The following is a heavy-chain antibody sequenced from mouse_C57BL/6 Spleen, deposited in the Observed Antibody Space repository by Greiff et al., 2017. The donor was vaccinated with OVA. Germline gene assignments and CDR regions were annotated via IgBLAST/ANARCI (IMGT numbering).Heavy chain of an antibody. Sequence: VQLQQPGAELVTPGASVKLSCKASGYTFTSYWMHWVKQRPGQGLEWIGEIDPSDSYTNYNQKFKGKSTLTVDKSSSTAYMQLSSLTSEDSAVYYGAATVVATRYFDVWGTGTTVTVSS. CDR1: GYTFTSYW. CDR3: AATVVATRYFDV. CDR2: IDPSDSYT. J-gene: IGHJ1*03. D-gene: IGHD1-1*01. V-gene: IGHV1-69*01.